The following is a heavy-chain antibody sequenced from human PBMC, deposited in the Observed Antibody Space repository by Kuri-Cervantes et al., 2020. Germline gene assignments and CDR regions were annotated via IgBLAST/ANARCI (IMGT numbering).Heavy chain of an antibody. D-gene: IGHD2-8*02. CDR1: GFIFSNYW. J-gene: IGHJ6*02. CDR2: ISWNSGSI. Sequence: GGSLRLSCAASGFIFSNYWMSWVRQAPGKGLEWVSGISWNSGSIDYADSVRGRFTISRDNAKKTLSLQMNSLRAEDTAFYYCAKDKGPGGLYYYGVDVWGQGTTVTVSS. CDR3: AKDKGPGGLYYYGVDV. V-gene: IGHV3-9*01.